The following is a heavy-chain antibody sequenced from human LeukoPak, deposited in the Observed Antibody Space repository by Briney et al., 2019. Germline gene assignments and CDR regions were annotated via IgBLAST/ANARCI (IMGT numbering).Heavy chain of an antibody. V-gene: IGHV1-24*01. CDR3: AVRDGYNSCHWFDP. J-gene: IGHJ5*02. CDR2: FDPKDGET. Sequence: ASVKVSCKVSGYTLTKLSMHWVRQAPGKGLEWMGGFDPKDGETIYAQKFQGRVTMTEDTSTDTAYMELSSLRSEDTAVYYCAVRDGYNSCHWFDPWGQGTLVTVSS. CDR1: GYTLTKLS. D-gene: IGHD5-24*01.